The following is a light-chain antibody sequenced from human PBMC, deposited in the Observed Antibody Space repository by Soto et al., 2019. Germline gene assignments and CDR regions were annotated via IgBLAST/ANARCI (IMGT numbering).Light chain of an antibody. CDR3: CSYAGSSTWV. J-gene: IGLJ3*02. CDR1: SSDIGSYNL. Sequence: QSVLTQPASVSGSPGQSITISCAGTSSDIGSYNLVSWYQQHPGKAPKPMIYEGSKRPSGDSTRFSGSKSGNTASLTISGLQAEDEADYCCCSYAGSSTWVFGGGTKVTVL. CDR2: EGS. V-gene: IGLV2-23*01.